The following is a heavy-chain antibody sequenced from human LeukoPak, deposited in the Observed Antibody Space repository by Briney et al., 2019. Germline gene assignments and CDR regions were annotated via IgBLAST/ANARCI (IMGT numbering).Heavy chain of an antibody. J-gene: IGHJ4*02. V-gene: IGHV3-23*01. Sequence: PGGSLRLSRAASGFTFSSYAMSWVRQAPGKGLEWVSGISGSGDNTYYADSVKGRFTISRDNSKNTLYVQVNSLGTEDTAAYYCAKGSYYDSSGSFYFDYWGQGTLVTVS. CDR3: AKGSYYDSSGSFYFDY. D-gene: IGHD3-22*01. CDR1: GFTFSSYA. CDR2: ISGSGDNT.